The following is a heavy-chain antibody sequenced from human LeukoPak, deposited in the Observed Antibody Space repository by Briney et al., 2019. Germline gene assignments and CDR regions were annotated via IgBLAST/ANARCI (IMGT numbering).Heavy chain of an antibody. V-gene: IGHV1-18*01. Sequence: GSSVKVSCKASGGTFSSYGISWVRQAPGQGLEWMGWISAYNGNTNYAQNLQGRVTMTTDTSTSTAYMELRSLRSGDTAVYYCARDLLVAVGTHDYWGQGTLVTVSS. CDR2: ISAYNGNT. J-gene: IGHJ4*02. D-gene: IGHD6-13*01. CDR1: GGTFSSYG. CDR3: ARDLLVAVGTHDY.